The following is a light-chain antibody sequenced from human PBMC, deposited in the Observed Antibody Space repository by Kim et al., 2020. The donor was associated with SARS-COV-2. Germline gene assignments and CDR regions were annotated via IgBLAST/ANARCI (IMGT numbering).Light chain of an antibody. Sequence: DIQMTQSPSSLSASVGDRVTITCRASQTISFYLNWYQQKPGKAPKLLIYAASSFQSGVPSRFSGGGSGTDFTLTISSLHPEDSATYYCQQSYKIPYTFGQGTKVDIK. V-gene: IGKV1-39*01. J-gene: IGKJ2*01. CDR3: QQSYKIPYT. CDR2: AAS. CDR1: QTISFY.